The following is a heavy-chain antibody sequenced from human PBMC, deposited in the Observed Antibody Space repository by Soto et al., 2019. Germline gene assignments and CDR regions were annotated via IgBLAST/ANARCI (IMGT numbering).Heavy chain of an antibody. CDR1: GGTFSGYV. Sequence: QLVQSGSEVKKPGSSVKVSCQASGGTFSGYVVTWVRQAPGQGLEWMGEFAPLFGTTKYARTFPGRLPITAEAGTTTAHTELRTLSSDDTAVYYCATQGLGVPSPLSFDHWGQGALVTVSS. V-gene: IGHV1-69*01. CDR3: ATQGLGVPSPLSFDH. CDR2: FAPLFGTT. J-gene: IGHJ4*02.